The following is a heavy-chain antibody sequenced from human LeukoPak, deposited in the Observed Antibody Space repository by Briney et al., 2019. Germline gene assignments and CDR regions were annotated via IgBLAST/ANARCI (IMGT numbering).Heavy chain of an antibody. CDR1: GFTFTTHA. Sequence: AGGSLRLSCTDSGFTFTTHAMHWVRQAPGKGLEWVSGLSGSASSTYYADSVKGRFTISRDNSKNTLYLQMNGLRAEDTAVYYCAKDALPHTYSYYFDFWGQGTLVTVSS. CDR2: LSGSASST. J-gene: IGHJ4*02. CDR3: AKDALPHTYSYYFDF. V-gene: IGHV3-23*01. D-gene: IGHD2-15*01.